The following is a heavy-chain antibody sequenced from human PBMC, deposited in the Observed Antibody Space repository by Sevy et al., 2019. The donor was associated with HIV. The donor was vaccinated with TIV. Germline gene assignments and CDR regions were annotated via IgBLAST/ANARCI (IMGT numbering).Heavy chain of an antibody. D-gene: IGHD6-19*01. V-gene: IGHV4-39*01. CDR3: ARHGGIAVATLDY. J-gene: IGHJ4*02. Sequence: SETLSLTCTVSGGSISSSTYYWGWIRQPPGKGLEWILSIYYSGSTYYNVSLESRVTISVDMSENQFSLRLSSVTAADTAVYYCARHGGIAVATLDYWGQGTLVTVSS. CDR1: GGSISSSTYY. CDR2: IYYSGST.